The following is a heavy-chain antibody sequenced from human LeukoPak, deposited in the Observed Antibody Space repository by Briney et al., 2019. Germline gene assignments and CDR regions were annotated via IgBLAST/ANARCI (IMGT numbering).Heavy chain of an antibody. D-gene: IGHD7-27*01. V-gene: IGHV3-74*01. J-gene: IGHJ4*02. CDR3: ARERNWGSFDY. CDR1: GFTFSRDW. CDR2: MNSDGSTT. Sequence: PGGSLRLSCAASGFTFSRDWMHWVRQGPGKGLVWVSRMNSDGSTTNYADSVKGRFTISRDNAKNTLYLQMNSLRAEDTAVYYCARERNWGSFDYWGQGTLVTVSS.